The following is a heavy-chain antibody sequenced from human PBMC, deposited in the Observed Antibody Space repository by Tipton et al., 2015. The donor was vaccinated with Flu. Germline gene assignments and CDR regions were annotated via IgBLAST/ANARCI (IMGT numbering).Heavy chain of an antibody. Sequence: LRLSCTVSGGSISSHYWSWIRQPPGKGLEWIGSIYYSGSTYYNPSLKSRVTISVDTSKNQFSLKLSSVTAADTAVYYCARLRANYYDSSGYSDYWGQGTLVTVSS. D-gene: IGHD3-22*01. CDR2: IYYSGST. V-gene: IGHV4-59*11. CDR1: GGSISSHY. J-gene: IGHJ4*02. CDR3: ARLRANYYDSSGYSDY.